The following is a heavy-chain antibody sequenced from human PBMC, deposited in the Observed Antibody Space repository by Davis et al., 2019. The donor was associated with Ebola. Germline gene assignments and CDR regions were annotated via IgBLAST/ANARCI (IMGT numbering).Heavy chain of an antibody. V-gene: IGHV3-73*01. CDR2: IRSKANSYAT. CDR1: GFTFSSSA. Sequence: GGSLRLSCAASGFTFSSSAMHWVRQASGKGLEWVGRIRSKANSYATAYAASVKGRFTISRDDSKNTAYLQMNSLKTEDTAVYYCEVAVAGTGYMDVWGQGTTVTVSS. CDR3: EVAVAGTGYMDV. D-gene: IGHD6-19*01. J-gene: IGHJ6*02.